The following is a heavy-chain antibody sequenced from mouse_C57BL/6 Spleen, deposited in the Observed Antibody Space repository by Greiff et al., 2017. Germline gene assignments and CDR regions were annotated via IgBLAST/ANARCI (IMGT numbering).Heavy chain of an antibody. J-gene: IGHJ3*01. CDR3: ARAYDYDEGFAY. CDR2: ISGGGGNT. D-gene: IGHD2-4*01. V-gene: IGHV5-9*01. CDR1: GFTFSSYT. Sequence: EVQRVESGGGLVKPGGSLKLSCAASGFTFSSYTMSWVRQTPEKRLEWVATISGGGGNTYYPDSVKGRFTISRDNATNTLYLQMSSLRSEDTALYYCARAYDYDEGFAYWGQGTLVTVSA.